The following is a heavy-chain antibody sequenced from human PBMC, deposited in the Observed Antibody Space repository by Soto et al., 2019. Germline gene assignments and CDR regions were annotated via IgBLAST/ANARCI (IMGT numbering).Heavy chain of an antibody. CDR2: ISSRSSYI. D-gene: IGHD3-16*02. V-gene: IGHV3-21*01. Sequence: EVQLVESGGGLVKPGGSLRLSCAASGFTFSSYSMNWVRQAPGKGLEWVSSISSRSSYIYYADSVKGRFTISRDNAKNSLYLQMNSLRAEDTAVYYCARARYLRDDAFDIWGQGTMVTVSS. CDR3: ARARYLRDDAFDI. J-gene: IGHJ3*02. CDR1: GFTFSSYS.